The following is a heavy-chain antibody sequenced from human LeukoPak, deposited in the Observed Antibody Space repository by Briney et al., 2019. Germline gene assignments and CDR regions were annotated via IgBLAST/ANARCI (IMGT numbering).Heavy chain of an antibody. D-gene: IGHD7-27*01. V-gene: IGHV3-21*01. CDR3: ARGPGDRGRNAFDI. Sequence: GGSLRLSCAASGFTFSSYSMNWVRQAPGKGLEWVSSISSSSSYIYYADSVKGRFTISRDNAKNSLYLQMNSLRAEDTAVYYCARGPGDRGRNAFDIWGQGTMVTVSS. J-gene: IGHJ3*02. CDR2: ISSSSSYI. CDR1: GFTFSSYS.